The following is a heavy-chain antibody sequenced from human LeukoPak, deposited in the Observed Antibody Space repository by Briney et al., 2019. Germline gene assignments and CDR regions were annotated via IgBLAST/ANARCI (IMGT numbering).Heavy chain of an antibody. J-gene: IGHJ4*02. Sequence: GGSLRLSCAASGFTFNKAWMTWVRQAPGRGLEWVGRIKSKADGGAVDHAAPVKGRFTISRDDSRNTVYLQMNSLNSEDTAVYYCTTWSSVGDYWGQGTQVTVSS. CDR1: GFTFNKAW. D-gene: IGHD3-16*01. CDR3: TTWSSVGDY. V-gene: IGHV3-15*01. CDR2: IKSKADGGAV.